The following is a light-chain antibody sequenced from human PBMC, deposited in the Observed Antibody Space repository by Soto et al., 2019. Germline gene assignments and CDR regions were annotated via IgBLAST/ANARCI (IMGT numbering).Light chain of an antibody. V-gene: IGLV2-14*01. CDR2: DVS. CDR3: SSYTSSSIYV. Sequence: QSVLTQPASVSGSHRQSITISCTGTSSDVGGYNYVSWYQQHPGKAPKLMIYDVSNRPSGVSNRFSGSKSGNTASLTISGLQAEDEADYYCSSYTSSSIYVFGTGTKVT. CDR1: SSDVGGYNY. J-gene: IGLJ1*01.